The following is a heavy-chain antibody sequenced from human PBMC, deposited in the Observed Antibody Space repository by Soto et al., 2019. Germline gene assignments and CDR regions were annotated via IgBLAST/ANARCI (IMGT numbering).Heavy chain of an antibody. D-gene: IGHD1-26*01. V-gene: IGHV1-3*01. CDR3: ARDDSGFSGSHYIDYFNY. CDR1: GYTFTSYA. Sequence: ASVKVSCKASGYTFTSYAMHWVRQAPGQRLEWMGWINAGDGNTKYSQKFQGRDTITRDTSASTAYMELSSLRSEDTAVYYCARDDSGFSGSHYIDYFNYWGQGALVTVSS. J-gene: IGHJ4*02. CDR2: INAGDGNT.